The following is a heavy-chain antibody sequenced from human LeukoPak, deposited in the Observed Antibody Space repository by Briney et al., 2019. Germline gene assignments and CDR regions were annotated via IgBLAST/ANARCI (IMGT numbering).Heavy chain of an antibody. CDR3: ARGQYSSSWYGYAFDI. CDR2: IYTSGST. J-gene: IGHJ3*02. CDR1: GGSISSYY. Sequence: SETLSLTCTVSGGSISSYYWSWIRQPAGKGLEWIGRIYTSGSTNYNPSLKSRVTMSVDTSKNQFSLKLSSVTAADTAVYYCARGQYSSSWYGYAFDIWGQGTMVTVSS. V-gene: IGHV4-4*07. D-gene: IGHD6-13*01.